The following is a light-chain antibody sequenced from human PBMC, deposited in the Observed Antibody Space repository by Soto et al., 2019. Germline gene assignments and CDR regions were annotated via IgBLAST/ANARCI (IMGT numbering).Light chain of an antibody. V-gene: IGKV1-16*02. J-gene: IGKJ2*01. CDR1: QGISTS. CDR2: GVS. Sequence: DIQMTQSPSSLSASVGDRVTITCRASQGISTSLAWFQQKPGKAPVSLIYGVSNLQSGVPSKFSGSGSGTHFTLTISSLQPEDFATYFCQQYESYPYTFGQGTKLEIK. CDR3: QQYESYPYT.